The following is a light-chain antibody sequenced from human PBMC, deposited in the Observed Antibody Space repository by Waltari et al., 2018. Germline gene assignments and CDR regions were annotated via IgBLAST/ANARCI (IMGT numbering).Light chain of an antibody. CDR2: AAS. CDR1: QSISSY. CDR3: QQSYSTPRT. Sequence: DIQMTQSPSSLSASVGDRVTITCRASQSISSYLNWHQQKPGKAPKLLINAASSLQSGVPSRFSGSGSGTDFTLTISSLQPEDFATYYCQQSYSTPRTFGQGTKVEIK. V-gene: IGKV1-39*01. J-gene: IGKJ1*01.